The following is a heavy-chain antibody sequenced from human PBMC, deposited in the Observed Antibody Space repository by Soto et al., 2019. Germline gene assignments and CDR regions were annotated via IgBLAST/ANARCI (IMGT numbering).Heavy chain of an antibody. J-gene: IGHJ5*02. CDR3: ARLPLYGLGSFEGSWFDP. Sequence: SETLSLTCTVSGGSIGTYWWGWIRQPPGKGLEWIGYMFSSGATRYNSSLESRVTMSMDKSRNQFSLRVRSVTAADTALYYCARLPLYGLGSFEGSWFDPLGPGNNGHRLL. D-gene: IGHD3-10*01. V-gene: IGHV4-59*01. CDR1: GGSIGTYW. CDR2: MFSSGAT.